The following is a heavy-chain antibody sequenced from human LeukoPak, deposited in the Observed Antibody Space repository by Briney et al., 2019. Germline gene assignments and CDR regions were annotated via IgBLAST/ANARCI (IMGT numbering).Heavy chain of an antibody. J-gene: IGHJ4*02. Sequence: GGSLRLSCAASGFTFSHYGLHWVRQAPGKGLEWVALISYDGGNKNYADSVRGRFTISRDNSKNTLYLQMNSLRAEDTAVYYCAKDSRSTWFGGDSKWGQGTLVTVPS. D-gene: IGHD3-10*01. CDR2: ISYDGGNK. CDR1: GFTFSHYG. V-gene: IGHV3-30*18. CDR3: AKDSRSTWFGGDSK.